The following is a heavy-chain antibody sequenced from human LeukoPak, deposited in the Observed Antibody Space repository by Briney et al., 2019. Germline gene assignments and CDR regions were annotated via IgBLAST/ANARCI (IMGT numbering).Heavy chain of an antibody. V-gene: IGHV1-8*01. CDR2: MNPNSGNT. J-gene: IGHJ4*02. CDR1: GYTFTSYD. D-gene: IGHD3-22*01. CDR3: AGGLYYYDSSFSYY. Sequence: ASVKVSCKTSGYTFTSYDINWVRQASGQGLEWMGWMNPNSGNTGYAQKFQGRVTMTRNTSISTAYMELSSLRSEDTAVYYCAGGLYYYDSSFSYYWGQGTLVTVSS.